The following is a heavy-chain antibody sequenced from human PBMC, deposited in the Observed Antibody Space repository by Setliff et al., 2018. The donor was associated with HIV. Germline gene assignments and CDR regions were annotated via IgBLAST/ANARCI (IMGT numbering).Heavy chain of an antibody. J-gene: IGHJ4*02. CDR2: IHTSGST. V-gene: IGHV4-61*09. CDR3: ARVGYHGSGRYSFDY. Sequence: SETLSLTCTVSGGSISSGSHFWGWIRQPAGRGLEWIGHIHTSGSTKYNPSLKSRVTISADTSKSQFSLNLSSVTAAETAVYYCARVGYHGSGRYSFDYWGQGTLVTVSS. D-gene: IGHD3-10*01. CDR1: GGSISSGSHF.